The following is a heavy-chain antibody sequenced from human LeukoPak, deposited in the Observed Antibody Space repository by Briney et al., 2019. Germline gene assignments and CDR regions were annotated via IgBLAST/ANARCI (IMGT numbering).Heavy chain of an antibody. D-gene: IGHD3-16*01. CDR1: GGSISSGGYY. CDR3: ARVYGVVYRGRLD. CDR2: IYHSGST. V-gene: IGHV4-30-2*01. Sequence: KASETLSLTCTVSGGSISSGGYYWSWIRQPPGKGLEWIGYIYHSGSTYYNPSLKSRVTISVDRSKNQFSLKLSSVTAADTAVYYCARVYGVVYRGRLDWGQGTLVTVSS. J-gene: IGHJ4*02.